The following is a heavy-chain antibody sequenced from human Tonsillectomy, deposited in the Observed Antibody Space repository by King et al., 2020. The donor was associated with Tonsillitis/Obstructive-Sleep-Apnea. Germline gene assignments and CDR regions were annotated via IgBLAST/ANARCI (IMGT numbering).Heavy chain of an antibody. V-gene: IGHV1-18*01. CDR3: ARQYYYDRSVYYPPFDY. CDR2: ISAYNGNT. D-gene: IGHD3-22*01. Sequence: QLVQSGAEVKKPGASVKVSCKASGYTFTIYGITWVRQAPGQGLEWMGWISAYNGNTNYAQKFQGRVTMTTDTSTSTAYMELRSLRSDDTAVYYCARQYYYDRSVYYPPFDYWGQGTLVTVSS. CDR1: GYTFTIYG. J-gene: IGHJ4*02.